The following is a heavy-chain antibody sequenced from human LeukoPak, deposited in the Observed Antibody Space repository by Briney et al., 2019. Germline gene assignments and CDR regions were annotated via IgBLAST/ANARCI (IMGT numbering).Heavy chain of an antibody. CDR1: GFTFTDYY. CDR3: ASGKVFDF. CDR2: IYSDDST. V-gene: IGHV3-53*01. J-gene: IGHJ4*02. Sequence: GGSLRLSCAASGFTFTDYYMSWVRQAPGKGLEWVSVIYSDDSTYYGDSVKGRFTISRDNSKNTLYLQMNSLRAEDTAVYHCASGKVFDFWGQGTLVTVSS.